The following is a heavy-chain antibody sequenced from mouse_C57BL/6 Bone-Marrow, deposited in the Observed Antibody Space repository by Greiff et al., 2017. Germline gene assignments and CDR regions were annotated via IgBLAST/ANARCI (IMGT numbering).Heavy chain of an antibody. Sequence: EVQLVESGGGLVKPGGSLKLSCAASGFTFSSYAMSWVRQTPEKRLEWVATISDGGSYTYYPDNVKGRFTISRDNAKNNLYLQMSHLKSEDTAMYYCARDPHYNYWGQGTTRTVSS. CDR3: ARDPHYNY. D-gene: IGHD2-12*01. V-gene: IGHV5-4*01. CDR2: ISDGGSYT. CDR1: GFTFSSYA. J-gene: IGHJ2*01.